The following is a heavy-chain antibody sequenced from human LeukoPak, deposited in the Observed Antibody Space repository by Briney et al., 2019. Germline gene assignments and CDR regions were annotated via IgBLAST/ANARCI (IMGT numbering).Heavy chain of an antibody. CDR2: IYYSGST. Sequence: NPSETLSLTCTVSGGSMSNYYWSWIRQAPGKGLEWIGYIYYSGSTNYNPSLKSRVTISLDTSKNQFSLKLSSVTAADTAVYYCARSELLWFGGVNSGFDYWGQGTLVTVSS. J-gene: IGHJ4*02. CDR1: GGSMSNYY. V-gene: IGHV4-59*12. CDR3: ARSELLWFGGVNSGFDY. D-gene: IGHD3-10*01.